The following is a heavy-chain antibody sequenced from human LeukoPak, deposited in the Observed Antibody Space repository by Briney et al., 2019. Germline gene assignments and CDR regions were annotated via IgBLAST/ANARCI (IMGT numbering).Heavy chain of an antibody. CDR3: AWYGVTHGLDV. J-gene: IGHJ6*02. CDR2: INQDGSDK. V-gene: IGHV3-7*01. D-gene: IGHD3-10*01. CDR1: GFSLSNYW. Sequence: GGSLRLSCAASGFSLSNYWMSWVRQAPGKGLEWVVNINQDGSDKYYVDSVMGRFTISKDNAKNSVYLQMNSLRPEDTAIYYCAWYGVTHGLDVWDQGTTVTVSS.